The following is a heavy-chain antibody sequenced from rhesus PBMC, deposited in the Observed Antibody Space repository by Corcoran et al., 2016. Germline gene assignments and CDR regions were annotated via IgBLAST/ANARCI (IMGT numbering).Heavy chain of an antibody. J-gene: IGHJ4*01. CDR3: VRSIAAAED. Sequence: EVQLVESEGNFVQPGGSLRLSCAVSGFTFSSCDLDWIGHAPGRGVGWFFCISIAGTTYYATSVNVLFAISRGNAKNTLYLQMNSLIAEDTAIYYCVRSIAAAEDWGQGVLVTVSS. D-gene: IGHD6-25*01. CDR2: ISIAGTT. V-gene: IGHV3-100*01. CDR1: GFTFSSCD.